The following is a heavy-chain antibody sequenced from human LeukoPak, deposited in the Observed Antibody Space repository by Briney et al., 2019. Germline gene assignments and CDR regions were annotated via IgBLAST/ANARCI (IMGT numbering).Heavy chain of an antibody. V-gene: IGHV1-18*01. CDR3: ARDQDSLVRGVIGY. CDR1: GYTFTSYG. D-gene: IGHD3-10*01. CDR2: IGPYNGNT. Sequence: VASVKVPCKASGYTFTSYGISWVRQAPGQGLEWMGWIGPYNGNTNYAQNLQGRVTMTTDTSTSTAYMELGSLGSDDTAVYYCARDQDSLVRGVIGYWGQGTLVTVSS. J-gene: IGHJ4*02.